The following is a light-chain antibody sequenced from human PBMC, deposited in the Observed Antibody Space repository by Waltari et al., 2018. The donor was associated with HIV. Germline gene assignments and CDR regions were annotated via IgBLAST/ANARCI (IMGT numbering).Light chain of an antibody. CDR3: AARDDSLNAWV. CDR2: SNN. Sequence: HSVLTQPPSASGTPGTSVPIPCSGLNSILGSKPVNWYRQGPGTAPKLLLFSNNQRPSGVPDRFSGSKSGTSASLAIRGLKSEDEADYYCAARDDSLNAWVFGGGTKVTVL. J-gene: IGLJ3*02. CDR1: NSILGSKP. V-gene: IGLV1-44*01.